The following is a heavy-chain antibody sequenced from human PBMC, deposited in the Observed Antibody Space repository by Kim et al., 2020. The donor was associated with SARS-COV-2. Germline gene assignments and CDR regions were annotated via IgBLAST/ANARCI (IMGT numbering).Heavy chain of an antibody. J-gene: IGHJ4*02. CDR3: ARRCFLATRPALNTPVDSIAVAAFFAY. V-gene: IGHV5-51*01. D-gene: IGHD6-19*01. CDR1: GYSFTSYW. Sequence: GESLKISCKGSGYSFTSYWIGWVRQMPGKGLEWMGIIYPGDSDTRYSPSFQGQVTISADKSISTAYLQWSSLKASDTAMYYCARRCFLATRPALNTPVDSIAVAAFFAYWGQGTLVTVSS. CDR2: IYPGDSDT.